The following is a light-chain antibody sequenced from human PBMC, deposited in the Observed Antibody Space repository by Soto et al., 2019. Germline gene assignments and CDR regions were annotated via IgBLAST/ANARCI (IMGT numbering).Light chain of an antibody. CDR1: SSGVGGYNY. CDR3: SSYTSSSTLV. J-gene: IGLJ2*01. V-gene: IGLV2-14*01. CDR2: EVS. Sequence: QSALTQPASVSGSPGQSITISCTGTSSGVGGYNYVSWYQQHPGKAPKLMISEVSNWPSGVSNRFSGSKSGNTASLTISGLQAEDEADYYCSSYTSSSTLVFGGGTKVTVL.